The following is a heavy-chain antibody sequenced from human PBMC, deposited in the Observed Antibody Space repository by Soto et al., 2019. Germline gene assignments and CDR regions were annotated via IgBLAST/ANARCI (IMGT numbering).Heavy chain of an antibody. CDR1: GFALSNYW. J-gene: IGHJ4*02. CDR3: ATETSTWGC. V-gene: IGHV3-7*05. CDR2: IKQDGSEK. D-gene: IGHD7-27*01. Sequence: EVQLVESGGGLVQPGESLRLSCVASGFALSNYWINWVRQAPGKGLEWVANIKQDGSEKNYVDSVKGRFTISRDNARNSLYLQMNSLRAEDPAAYYCATETSTWGCWGQGTLVTV.